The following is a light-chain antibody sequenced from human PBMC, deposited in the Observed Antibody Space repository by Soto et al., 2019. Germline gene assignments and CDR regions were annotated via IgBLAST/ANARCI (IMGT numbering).Light chain of an antibody. J-gene: IGKJ1*01. V-gene: IGKV3-15*01. CDR2: DAS. CDR1: QSVYSN. CDR3: QQYNNWPPWT. Sequence: EIVMTQSPATLSVSPGERATLSCRASQSVYSNLAWYQQKPGQAPRLLISDASTRATGIPARFSGSGSGTEFTLTISSLQSEDFAVYYCQQYNNWPPWTFGQGTTVEIK.